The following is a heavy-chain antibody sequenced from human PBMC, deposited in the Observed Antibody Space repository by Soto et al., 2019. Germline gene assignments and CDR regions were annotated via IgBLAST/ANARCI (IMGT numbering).Heavy chain of an antibody. V-gene: IGHV1-69*13. CDR2: IIPIFGTA. D-gene: IGHD3-22*01. Sequence: SVKVSCKASVGTFSSYAISWVRQAPGQGLEWMGGIIPIFGTANYAQKFQGRVTITADESTSTTYMEQSSLRSEDTAVYYCAREYYYEISGYYSLDYCGQGTLVTVSS. CDR1: VGTFSSYA. CDR3: AREYYYEISGYYSLDY. J-gene: IGHJ4*02.